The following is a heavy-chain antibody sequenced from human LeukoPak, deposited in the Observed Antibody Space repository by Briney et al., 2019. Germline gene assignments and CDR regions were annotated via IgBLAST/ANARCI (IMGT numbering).Heavy chain of an antibody. D-gene: IGHD2-15*01. J-gene: IGHJ3*02. CDR3: ARGRSRICSGGSCYGRSAFDI. Sequence: ASVKVSCKASGYTFTNYAMNWVRQAPGQGLEWMGWINTNTGNPTYAQGFTGRFVFSLDTSISTAYLQISSLKAEDTAVYYCARGRSRICSGGSCYGRSAFDIWGQGTMVTVSS. CDR2: INTNTGNP. CDR1: GYTFTNYA. V-gene: IGHV7-4-1*02.